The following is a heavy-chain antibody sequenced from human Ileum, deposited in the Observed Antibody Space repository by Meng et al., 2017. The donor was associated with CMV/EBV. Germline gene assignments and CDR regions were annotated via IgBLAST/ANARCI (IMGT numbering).Heavy chain of an antibody. J-gene: IGHJ4*02. CDR1: DFGFSGHW. CDR3: TNTIVGATGY. Sequence: GSLRLSCATSDFGFSGHWMHWVRQPPGSGLVWVSRISSDGTEINYADSVKGRFTISRDNTMGTLYLQMNSLRVDDTAMYYCTNTIVGATGYWGQGTLVTVSS. D-gene: IGHD1-26*01. CDR2: ISSDGTEI. V-gene: IGHV3-74*01.